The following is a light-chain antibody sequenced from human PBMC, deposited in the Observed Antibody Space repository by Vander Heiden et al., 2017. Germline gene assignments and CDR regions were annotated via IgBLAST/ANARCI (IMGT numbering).Light chain of an antibody. CDR3: GTWDSSLSAGV. V-gene: IGLV1-51*02. J-gene: IGLJ3*02. Sequence: QSVLTQPPPVSAAPGHKVTISCSGSSSNIGNNYVSWYQQLPGTAPKLLIYENNKRPSGIPDRFSGSKSGTSATLGITELQTGDEADYYCGTWDSSLSAGVFGGGTKLTVL. CDR1: SSNIGNNY. CDR2: ENN.